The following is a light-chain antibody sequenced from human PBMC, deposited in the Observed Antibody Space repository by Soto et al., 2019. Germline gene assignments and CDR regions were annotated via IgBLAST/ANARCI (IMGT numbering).Light chain of an antibody. CDR2: EVT. CDR1: SNDVGGYNF. V-gene: IGLV2-14*01. Sequence: QSALTQPASVSGSPGQSITISCTGTSNDVGGYNFVSWYQQHPDKAPKLMVYEVTKRPSGVSDRFSGSKSGNTASLTISGLQAEDEADYYCSSYTSRDTRVFGNGTKLTVL. CDR3: SSYTSRDTRV. J-gene: IGLJ1*01.